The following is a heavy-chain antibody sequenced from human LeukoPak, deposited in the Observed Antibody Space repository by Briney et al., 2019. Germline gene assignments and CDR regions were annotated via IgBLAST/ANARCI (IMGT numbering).Heavy chain of an antibody. CDR2: ISSDGGST. CDR1: GFTFSSYS. V-gene: IGHV3-64*01. CDR3: ARGYCSGGSCWYFDY. J-gene: IGHJ4*02. D-gene: IGHD2-15*01. Sequence: GGSLRLSCAASGFTFSSYSMHWVRQAPGKGLESVSAISSDGGSTYYASSVKGRFTISRDNSKNALYLQMGSLRAEDMAVYYCARGYCSGGSCWYFDYWGQGTLVTVSS.